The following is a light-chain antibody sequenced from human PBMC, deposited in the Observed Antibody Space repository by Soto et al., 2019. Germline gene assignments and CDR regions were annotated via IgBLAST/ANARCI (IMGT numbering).Light chain of an antibody. Sequence: DIVMTQSPLSLSVTPGEPASISCTSSQTLLHSNGYNYLDWYLQKPGQSPQLLIYLGSNRASGVPDRFSGSGSGTAFTLKISGVKAEDVGVYYCMQGLQSPLRYTFSQGTRLEIK. CDR2: LGS. CDR3: MQGLQSPLRYT. V-gene: IGKV2-28*01. CDR1: QTLLHSNGYNY. J-gene: IGKJ2*01.